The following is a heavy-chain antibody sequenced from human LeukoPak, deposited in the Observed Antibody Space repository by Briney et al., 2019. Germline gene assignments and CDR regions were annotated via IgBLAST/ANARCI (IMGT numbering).Heavy chain of an antibody. CDR2: ISSSGSTI. V-gene: IGHV3-48*03. Sequence: GGSLRLSCAASGFTFSSYEMNWVRQAPGKGLEWVSYISSSGSTIYYADSVKGRFTISRDNAKNSLYLQMNSLRAEDTAVYYCARDPEDTAMVSFDYWGQGTLVTFSS. CDR1: GFTFSSYE. J-gene: IGHJ4*02. D-gene: IGHD5-18*01. CDR3: ARDPEDTAMVSFDY.